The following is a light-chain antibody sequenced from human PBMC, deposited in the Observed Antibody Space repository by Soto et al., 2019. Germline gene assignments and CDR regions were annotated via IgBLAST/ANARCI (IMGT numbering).Light chain of an antibody. V-gene: IGLV2-11*01. CDR3: CSYGGGYTPLV. CDR2: DVS. Sequence: QSALTQPRSVSGSPGQSVTISCTGSRSDVGGYNYVSWYQQHPGKPPKLMIYDVSKRPSGVPGRFSGPKSGNTASLTISGLQAEDEADYYCCSYGGGYTPLVFGGGTKVTVL. CDR1: RSDVGGYNY. J-gene: IGLJ2*01.